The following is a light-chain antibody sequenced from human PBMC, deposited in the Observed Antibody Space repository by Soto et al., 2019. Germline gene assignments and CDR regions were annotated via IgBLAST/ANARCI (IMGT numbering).Light chain of an antibody. V-gene: IGKV1-27*01. CDR2: AAS. CDR1: QGISNF. Sequence: DIQMTQSPSSLSASVGDRVTITCRASQGISNFLAWYQQKPGKVPKLLISAASTLQSGVPSRFSGSGSGTDFTLTITSLPPEDVATYYCQKDSSVITFGQGTRLEIK. CDR3: QKDSSVIT. J-gene: IGKJ5*01.